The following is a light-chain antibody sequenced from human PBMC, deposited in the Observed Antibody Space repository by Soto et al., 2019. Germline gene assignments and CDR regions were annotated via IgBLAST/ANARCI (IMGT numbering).Light chain of an antibody. CDR2: PVS. Sequence: DIQMTQSPSTVSASVGDRVTITCRASQGINNWLAWYQQKPGRAPELLVYPVSYLPTGVPSRFSGSGSGTDFTLTITILQLEDDETADCHQDRSFPPTTFGQGTRLEIK. CDR1: QGINNW. V-gene: IGKV1-12*01. J-gene: IGKJ5*01. CDR3: HQDRSFPPTT.